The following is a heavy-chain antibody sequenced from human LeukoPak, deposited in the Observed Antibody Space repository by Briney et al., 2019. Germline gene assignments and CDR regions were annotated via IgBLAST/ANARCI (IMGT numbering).Heavy chain of an antibody. CDR3: AIKATDYYGSSGFDY. CDR2: IYYSGST. CDR1: GGSISSSSYY. D-gene: IGHD3-22*01. V-gene: IGHV4-39*01. Sequence: NASEALSLTCTVSGGSISSSSYYWGWIRQPPGKGLEWIGSIYYSGSTYYNPSLKSRVTISVDTSKNQFSLKLSSVTAADAAVYYCAIKATDYYGSSGFDYWGQGTLVTVSS. J-gene: IGHJ4*02.